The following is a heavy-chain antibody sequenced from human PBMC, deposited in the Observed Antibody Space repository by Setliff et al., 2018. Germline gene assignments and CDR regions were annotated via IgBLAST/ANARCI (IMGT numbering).Heavy chain of an antibody. V-gene: IGHV3-23*01. CDR2: ISGDGGFT. CDR3: AKAGGSGFAMDYFES. Sequence: GGSLRLSCTTSGLTFTNYAMAWVRQAPGKGLECVSLISGDGGFTLYTDSVKGRFTVSRDFAKRTLFLQMNSLRGEDTAVYYCAKAGGSGFAMDYFESWGRGTVVTVSS. CDR1: GLTFTNYA. J-gene: IGHJ4*02. D-gene: IGHD3-10*01.